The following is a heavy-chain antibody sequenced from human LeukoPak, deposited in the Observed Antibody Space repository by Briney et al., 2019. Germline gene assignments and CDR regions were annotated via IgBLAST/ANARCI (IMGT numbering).Heavy chain of an antibody. CDR3: ARLGKEVTYRAYYLDY. CDR1: GGSISTHY. J-gene: IGHJ4*02. V-gene: IGHV4-59*08. D-gene: IGHD1-26*01. Sequence: KPSETLSLTCTVSGGSISTHYWSWIRQPPGKGLEYIGFIHSSGHTNYNPSLKGRVTISIATSNNPVSLTLSSVTAADTAVYYCARLGKEVTYRAYYLDYWGQGTLVTVSS. CDR2: IHSSGHT.